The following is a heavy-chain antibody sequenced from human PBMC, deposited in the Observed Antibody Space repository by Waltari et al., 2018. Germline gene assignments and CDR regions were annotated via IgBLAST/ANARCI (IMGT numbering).Heavy chain of an antibody. CDR1: GFSFSNNA. D-gene: IGHD3-16*01. V-gene: IGHV3-23*01. CDR3: VKYGFGGVLSH. CDR2: MGGNGEYR. Sequence: EVQLMESGGKVMQPGGSLRVSCEASGFSFSNNAMSWVRQAPGKGRGGIPVMGGNGEYRSYADSVKGRFTISRDNSKNTLYLQMNSLRADDTAVYFCVKYGFGGVLSHWGQGTLVTV. J-gene: IGHJ4*02.